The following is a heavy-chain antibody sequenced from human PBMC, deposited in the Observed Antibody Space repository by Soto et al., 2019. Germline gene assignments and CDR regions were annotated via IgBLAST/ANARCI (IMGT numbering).Heavy chain of an antibody. CDR3: ARHRDYRRIDY. D-gene: IGHD4-4*01. CDR2: TYYRSKWYN. V-gene: IGHV6-1*01. CDR1: GDSVSSNSAA. J-gene: IGHJ4*02. Sequence: PSQTLSLTCVISGDSVSSNSAALNWIRQSPSRGLEWLGRTYYRSKWYNDYAVSVKSRITINPDTSRNQFSLQLNSVTPEDTAVYYCARHRDYRRIDYWGQGTLVTVSS.